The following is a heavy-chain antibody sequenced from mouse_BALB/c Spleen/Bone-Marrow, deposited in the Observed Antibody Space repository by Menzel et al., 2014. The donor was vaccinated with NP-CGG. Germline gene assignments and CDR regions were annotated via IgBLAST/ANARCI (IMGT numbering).Heavy chain of an antibody. CDR1: GFNIKDTH. Sequence: EVQLQQSGAELVTPGASVKLSCTPSGFNIKDTHMHWVKQRPEQGLEWIGRIDPANGNTKYDPNFQGKATITADTSSNAAYLQLSSLTSEDTAVYSCARGYAYSAWFASWGQGTLVTVS. CDR2: IDPANGNT. D-gene: IGHD2-2*01. J-gene: IGHJ3*01. CDR3: ARGYAYSAWFAS. V-gene: IGHV14-3*02.